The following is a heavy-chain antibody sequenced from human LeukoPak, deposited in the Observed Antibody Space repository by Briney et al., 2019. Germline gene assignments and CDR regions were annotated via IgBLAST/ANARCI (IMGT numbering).Heavy chain of an antibody. J-gene: IGHJ4*02. CDR3: ARDALGLPAAY. V-gene: IGHV3-11*04. CDR2: ISGSGSSI. D-gene: IGHD3-16*01. Sequence: PGGSLRLSCAASGFTFSDYYMSWIRQAPGKGLEWVSYISGSGSSIYYADSVKGRFTVSRDNAKNSLYLQMNTLRAEDTAVYYCARDALGLPAAYWGQGALVTVSS. CDR1: GFTFSDYY.